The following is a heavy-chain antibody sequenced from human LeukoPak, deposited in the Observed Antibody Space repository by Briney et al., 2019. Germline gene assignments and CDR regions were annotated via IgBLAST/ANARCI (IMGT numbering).Heavy chain of an antibody. CDR3: ARDEPTTTVARGDWFDP. CDR2: ISSSSSYI. Sequence: PGGSLRLSCAASGFTFSSYSMNWVRQAPGKGLEWVSSISSSSSYIYYADSVKGRFTISRDNAKNSLYLQMNSLRAEDTAVYYCARDEPTTTVARGDWFDPWGQGTLVTVSS. D-gene: IGHD4-17*01. J-gene: IGHJ5*02. V-gene: IGHV3-21*01. CDR1: GFTFSSYS.